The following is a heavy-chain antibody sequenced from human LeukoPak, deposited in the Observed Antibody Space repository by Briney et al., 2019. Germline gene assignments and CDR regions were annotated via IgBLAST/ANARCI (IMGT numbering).Heavy chain of an antibody. CDR3: ARDMSDAHWFLDV. J-gene: IGHJ2*01. V-gene: IGHV4-31*03. CDR1: GGSISGGFY. D-gene: IGHD3-10*02. CDR2: VYYSGST. Sequence: SQTLSLTCIVSGGSISGGFYWTWIRQRPGEALEWIGHVYYSGSTFYNPSLKSRVTISVDTSRSQFSLRLRSVTAADTAVYYCARDMSDAHWFLDVWGRGTLVTVSS.